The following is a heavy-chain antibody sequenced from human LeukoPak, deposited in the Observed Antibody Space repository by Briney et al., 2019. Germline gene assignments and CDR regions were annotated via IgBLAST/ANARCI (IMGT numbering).Heavy chain of an antibody. CDR1: GFTFNRYW. D-gene: IGHD4/OR15-4a*01. J-gene: IGHJ6*02. V-gene: IGHV3-74*01. CDR3: ARPLSPYYYGMDV. CDR2: INSDGSST. Sequence: GGSLRLSCAASGFTFNRYWMHWVRQVPGKGLVWVSRINSDGSSTTYADSVKGRFTISRDNARNTLYLQMNSLRAEDTAVYYCARPLSPYYYGMDVWGRGTTVTVSS.